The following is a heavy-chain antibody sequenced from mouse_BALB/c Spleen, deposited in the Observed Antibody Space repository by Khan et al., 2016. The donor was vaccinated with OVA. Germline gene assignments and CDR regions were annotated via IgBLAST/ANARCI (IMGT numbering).Heavy chain of an antibody. V-gene: IGHV14-1*02. CDR2: IDPENGKT. J-gene: IGHJ3*01. CDR3: ARSGYFAWFAY. Sequence: VQLQQSGAELVRPGALVKLSCKASGFNIRDYYMHWMQQRPEQGLEWIGWIDPENGKTIYDPKFQGKASITADTSSNTTYLQLTSLKYEDHAVYYCARSGYFAWFAYWGQGTLVTVSA. CDR1: GFNIRDYY.